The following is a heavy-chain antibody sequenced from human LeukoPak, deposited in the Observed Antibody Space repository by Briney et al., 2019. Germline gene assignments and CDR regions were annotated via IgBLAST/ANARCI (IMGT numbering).Heavy chain of an antibody. CDR3: ARDLGPAMVRGVIVY. V-gene: IGHV3-21*01. D-gene: IGHD3-10*01. J-gene: IGHJ4*02. Sequence: GGSLRLSCAASGFTFSSYSMNWVRQAPGKGLEWLSSISSSSSYIYYAGSVKGRFTISRDNAKNSLYLQMNSLRAEDTAVYYCARDLGPAMVRGVIVYWGQGTLVTVSS. CDR1: GFTFSSYS. CDR2: ISSSSSYI.